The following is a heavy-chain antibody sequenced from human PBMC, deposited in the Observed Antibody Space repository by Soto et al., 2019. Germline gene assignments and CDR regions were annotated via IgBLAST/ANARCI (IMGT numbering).Heavy chain of an antibody. J-gene: IGHJ4*02. D-gene: IGHD2-2*03. V-gene: IGHV1-46*01. Sequence: QVQLVQSGAEVKKPGASVKVSCKASGYTFTSYYMHWVRQAPGQGLEWMGIINPSGGSTSYAQKFQGRVNMTRDTPTSTVYMELSSLRSEDTAVYYCARDGSRDPPLYYFDYWGQGTLVTVSS. CDR1: GYTFTSYY. CDR2: INPSGGST. CDR3: ARDGSRDPPLYYFDY.